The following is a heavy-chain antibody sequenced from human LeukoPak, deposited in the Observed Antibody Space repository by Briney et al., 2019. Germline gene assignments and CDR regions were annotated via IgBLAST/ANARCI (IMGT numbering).Heavy chain of an antibody. CDR2: ISTSSSYI. D-gene: IGHD4-23*01. CDR1: GFPFSSFG. V-gene: IGHV3-21*01. J-gene: IGHJ2*01. Sequence: GGSLRLSCAASGFPFSSFGMNWVRQAPGRGLEWVSSISTSSSYIYYADSVKGRFTISRDNAKNSLYLQMNSLRAEDTAVYYCAREREYGGNYWSFDLWGRGTLVTVSS. CDR3: AREREYGGNYWSFDL.